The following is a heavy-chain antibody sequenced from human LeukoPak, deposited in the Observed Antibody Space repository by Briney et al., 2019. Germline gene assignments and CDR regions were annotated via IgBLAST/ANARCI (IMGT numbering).Heavy chain of an antibody. V-gene: IGHV1-3*03. D-gene: IGHD3-10*01. CDR2: INAGTGNT. CDR3: ARGQYYYASGSSFLKRGVSAFDI. Sequence: ASVKVSCKASGYTFTSYYMHWVRQAPGQRLEWMGSINAGTGNTKYLQEFQGRVTITRDTSASTAYMELSSLRSEDMAVYYCARGQYYYASGSSFLKRGVSAFDIWGQGTMVTVSS. CDR1: GYTFTSYY. J-gene: IGHJ3*02.